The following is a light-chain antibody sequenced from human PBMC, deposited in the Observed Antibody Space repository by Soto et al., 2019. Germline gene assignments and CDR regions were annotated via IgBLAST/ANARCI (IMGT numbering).Light chain of an antibody. J-gene: IGLJ7*01. CDR2: EGS. V-gene: IGLV2-23*01. CDR1: SSDVGSYNL. CDR3: CSYAGSSTPR. Sequence: QSALTQPASVSGSPGQSITISCTGTSSDVGSYNLVSWYQQHPGKAPKLMIYEGSKRPSGVSNRFSGSKSGNTASLTISGLQAEDEADYYCCSYAGSSTPRIGGGTQLTVL.